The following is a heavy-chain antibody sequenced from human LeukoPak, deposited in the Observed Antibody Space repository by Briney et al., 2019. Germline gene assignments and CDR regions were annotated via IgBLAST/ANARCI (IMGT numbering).Heavy chain of an antibody. CDR1: GFTFSNYA. D-gene: IGHD6-19*01. J-gene: IGHJ4*01. CDR3: AKDVPRSGWAFDY. V-gene: IGHV3-23*01. CDR2: ITNSGGST. Sequence: GGSLRLSCAASGFTFSNYAMSWVRQAPGKGLEWVSAITNSGGSTFYADSVKGRFTISRDNSKNTLYLQMNSLRTEDTAVYYCAKDVPRSGWAFDYWGQEPWSPSPQ.